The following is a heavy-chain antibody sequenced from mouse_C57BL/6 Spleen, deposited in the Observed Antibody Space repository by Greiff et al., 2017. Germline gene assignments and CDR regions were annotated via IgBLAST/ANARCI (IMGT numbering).Heavy chain of an antibody. J-gene: IGHJ3*01. CDR2: INPNNGGT. CDR3: ARSYYGSRGGFAY. Sequence: EVQLQQSGPELVKPGASVKISCKASGYTFTDYYMNWVKQSHGKSLKWIGDINPNNGGTSYNQKFKGKATLTVDKSSSTAYMELRSLTSEDSAVYYCARSYYGSRGGFAYWGQGTLVTVSA. V-gene: IGHV1-26*01. D-gene: IGHD1-1*01. CDR1: GYTFTDYY.